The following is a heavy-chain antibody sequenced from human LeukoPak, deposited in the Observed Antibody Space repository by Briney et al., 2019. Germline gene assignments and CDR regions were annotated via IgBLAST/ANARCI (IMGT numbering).Heavy chain of an antibody. CDR3: ARGGWWLERAFDI. V-gene: IGHV4-34*01. Sequence: PSETLSLTCAVYGGSFSGYYWSWIRQPPGKGLEWIGEINHSGSTNYNPSLKSRVTISVDTSKNQFSLKLSSVTAAGTAVYYCARGGWWLERAFDIWGQGTMVTVSS. CDR2: INHSGST. J-gene: IGHJ3*02. D-gene: IGHD2-8*02. CDR1: GGSFSGYY.